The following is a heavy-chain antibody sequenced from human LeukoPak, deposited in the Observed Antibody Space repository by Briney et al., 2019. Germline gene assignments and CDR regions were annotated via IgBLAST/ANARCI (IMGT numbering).Heavy chain of an antibody. V-gene: IGHV3-23*01. J-gene: IGHJ4*02. CDR3: AKRAKIYYDSSGYSRPFDY. Sequence: PGGSLRLSCAASGLTFSSYAMSWVRQAPGKGLEWVSAISGSGGSTYYADSVKGRFTISSDNSKNTLYLQMNSLRAEDTAVYYCAKRAKIYYDSSGYSRPFDYWGQGTLVTVSS. CDR2: ISGSGGST. CDR1: GLTFSSYA. D-gene: IGHD3-22*01.